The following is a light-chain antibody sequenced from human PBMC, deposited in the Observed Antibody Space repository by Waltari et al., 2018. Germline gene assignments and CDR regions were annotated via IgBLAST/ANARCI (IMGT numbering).Light chain of an antibody. CDR2: WAS. CDR3: QQYYGNPIT. J-gene: IGKJ5*01. CDR1: QNVLYSSNNKND. Sequence: DIVMTQSPDSLAVSLGERATINCRSTQNVLYSSNNKNDLAWYQQKPGQPPKLLIYWASTRQSWVPDRFIGSGSGTDFTLTISSLQAEDAAVYYCQQYYGNPITFGQGTRLEIK. V-gene: IGKV4-1*01.